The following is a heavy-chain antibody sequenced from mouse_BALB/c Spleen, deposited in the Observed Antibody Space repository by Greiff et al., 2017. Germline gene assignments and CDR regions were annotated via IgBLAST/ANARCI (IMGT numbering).Heavy chain of an antibody. V-gene: IGHV1-4*01. CDR1: GYTFTSYT. Sequence: VQLQQSGAELARPGASVKMSCKASGYTFTSYTMHWVKQRPGQGLEWNGYINPSSGYTNYNQKFKDKATLTADKSSSTAYMQLSSLTSEDSAVYYCAAYGYDYFDYWGQGTTLTVSS. CDR2: INPSSGYT. D-gene: IGHD2-2*01. J-gene: IGHJ2*01. CDR3: AAYGYDYFDY.